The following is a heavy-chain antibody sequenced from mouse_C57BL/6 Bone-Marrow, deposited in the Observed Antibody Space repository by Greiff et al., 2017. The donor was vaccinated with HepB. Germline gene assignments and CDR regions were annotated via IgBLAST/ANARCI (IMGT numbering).Heavy chain of an antibody. D-gene: IGHD2-4*01. CDR1: GYTFTSYW. CDR2: IYPGSGST. V-gene: IGHV1-55*01. Sequence: VQLKQPGAELVKPGASVKMSCKASGYTFTSYWITWVKQRPGQGLEWIGDIYPGSGSTNYNEKFKGKATLTVDTSSSTAYMQLSSLTSEDSAVYYCARGRLRRGAWFAYWGQGTLVTVSA. CDR3: ARGRLRRGAWFAY. J-gene: IGHJ3*01.